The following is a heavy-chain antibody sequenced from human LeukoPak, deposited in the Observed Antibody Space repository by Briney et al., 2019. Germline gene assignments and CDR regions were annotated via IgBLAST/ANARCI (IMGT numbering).Heavy chain of an antibody. D-gene: IGHD6-19*01. V-gene: IGHV1-69*13. CDR1: GGTFSSYA. Sequence: SVKVSCKASGGTFSSYAISWVRQAPGQGLEWMGGIIPIFGTANYAQKFQGRVTITADESTSTAYMELSSLRSEDTAVYYCASRVGSGWYALYFDYWGQGTLVTVSS. CDR2: IIPIFGTA. CDR3: ASRVGSGWYALYFDY. J-gene: IGHJ4*02.